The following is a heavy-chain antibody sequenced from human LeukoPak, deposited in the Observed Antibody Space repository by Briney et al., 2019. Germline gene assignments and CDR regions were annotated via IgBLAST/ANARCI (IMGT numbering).Heavy chain of an antibody. D-gene: IGHD6-19*01. CDR1: GGTFSSYA. CDR2: INPNSGGT. J-gene: IGHJ4*02. V-gene: IGHV1-2*06. CDR3: ASSIAVAGTRGLN. Sequence: ASVKVSCKASGGTFSSYAISWVRQAPGQGLEWMGRINPNSGGTNYAQKFQGRVTMTRDTSISTAYMELSRLRSDDTAVYYCASSIAVAGTRGLNWGQGTLVTVSS.